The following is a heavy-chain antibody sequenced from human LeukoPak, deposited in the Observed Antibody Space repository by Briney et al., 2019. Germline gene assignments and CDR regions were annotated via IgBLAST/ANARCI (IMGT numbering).Heavy chain of an antibody. CDR2: ISGSGGST. V-gene: IGHV3-23*01. D-gene: IGHD2-21*02. J-gene: IGHJ4*02. CDR1: GFTFSSND. CDR3: AKGRGVTYYFDC. Sequence: GGSLRLSCAASGFTFSSNDMSWVRQAPGKGLEWVSDISGSGGSTYYADSVKGRFTISRDNSKNTLYLQMNSLRAEDTAVYYCAKGRGVTYYFDCWGQGALVTVSS.